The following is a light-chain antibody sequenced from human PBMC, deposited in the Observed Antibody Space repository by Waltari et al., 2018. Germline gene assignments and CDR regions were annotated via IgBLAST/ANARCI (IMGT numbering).Light chain of an antibody. CDR1: QSISNC. CDR3: QQYNSYSYT. J-gene: IGKJ2*01. Sequence: DIQMTQSSSTLSASVGDRVTITCRDSQSISNCLAWYQQKPGKAPKLLIYKASSLESVVPSRFSGSGSGTEFTLTISSLQPDDFATYYFQQYNSYSYTFGQGTKLEIK. CDR2: KAS. V-gene: IGKV1-5*03.